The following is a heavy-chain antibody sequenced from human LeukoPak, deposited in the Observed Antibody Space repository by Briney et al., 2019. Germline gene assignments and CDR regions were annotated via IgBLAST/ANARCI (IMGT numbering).Heavy chain of an antibody. CDR3: ARFGSEWWSNDY. CDR1: GASITSYY. CDR2: IYHTGNI. Sequence: SETLSLTCAVSGASITSYYWTWIRQPPGKGLEWIGYIYHTGNIKYNPSLNSRVTISIDTSKNQFSLKLSSVPDADTAVYYCARFGSEWWSNDYWGQGTLVTVSS. V-gene: IGHV4-59*01. D-gene: IGHD2-15*01. J-gene: IGHJ4*02.